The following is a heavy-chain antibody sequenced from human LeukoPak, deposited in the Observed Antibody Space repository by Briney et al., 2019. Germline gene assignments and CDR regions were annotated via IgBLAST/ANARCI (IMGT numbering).Heavy chain of an antibody. V-gene: IGHV4-39*01. D-gene: IGHD3-22*01. J-gene: IGHJ4*02. CDR2: IYYSGSA. CDR1: GGSLSSYY. Sequence: PSETLSLTCTVSGGSLSSYYWGWIRQPPGKGLEWIGSIYYSGSAYYNPSLKSRVTISVDTSKNQFSLKLSSVTAADTAVYYCARVVYGPLDYWGQGTLVTVSS. CDR3: ARVVYGPLDY.